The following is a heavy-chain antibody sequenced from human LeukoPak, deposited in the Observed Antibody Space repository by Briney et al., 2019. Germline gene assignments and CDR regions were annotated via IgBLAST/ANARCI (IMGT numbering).Heavy chain of an antibody. CDR1: GLTFSSHW. CDR2: INQDGRLI. Sequence: GGSLRLSCAASGLTFSSHWMSWVRQAPGKGPEWVANINQDGRLIYYLQSVKGRFTISRDNTKNSLHLQMNSLRVEDTAVYYCTRDPIQGVRVYYGMDVWGQGTTVTVSS. CDR3: TRDPIQGVRVYYGMDV. J-gene: IGHJ6*02. V-gene: IGHV3-7*01.